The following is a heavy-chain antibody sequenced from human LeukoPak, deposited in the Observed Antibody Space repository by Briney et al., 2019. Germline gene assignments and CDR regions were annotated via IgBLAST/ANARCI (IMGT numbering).Heavy chain of an antibody. V-gene: IGHV3-23*01. D-gene: IGHD1-26*01. Sequence: GGSLRLSCAVSGITLSNYGMSWVRQAPGKGLEWVAGISDSGGSTNYADSVKGRFTISRDNAKNSLYLQMNSLRAEDTAVYYCARDRGGSYSAIDYWGQGTLVTVSS. CDR3: ARDRGGSYSAIDY. CDR2: ISDSGGST. CDR1: GITLSNYG. J-gene: IGHJ4*02.